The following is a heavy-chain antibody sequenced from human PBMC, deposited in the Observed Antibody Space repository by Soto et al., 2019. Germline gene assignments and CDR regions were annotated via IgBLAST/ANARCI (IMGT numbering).Heavy chain of an antibody. J-gene: IGHJ4*02. Sequence: QVQLVESGGGVVQPGRSLRLSCAASGFTFSSYGMHWVRQAPGKGLEWVAVISYDGSNKYYADSVKGRFTISRDNCKNTLYLQMNSLRAEDTAVYYCAKDLVPLPDYWGQGTLVTVSS. CDR1: GFTFSSYG. CDR3: AKDLVPLPDY. CDR2: ISYDGSNK. D-gene: IGHD3-16*02. V-gene: IGHV3-30*18.